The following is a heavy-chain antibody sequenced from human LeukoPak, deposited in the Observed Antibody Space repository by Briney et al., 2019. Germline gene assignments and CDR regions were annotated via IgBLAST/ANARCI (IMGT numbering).Heavy chain of an antibody. CDR3: AREEGLRSSSWFFDY. CDR1: GFTFSNCG. D-gene: IGHD6-13*01. Sequence: PGRSLRLSCAASGFTFSNCGMHWVRQAPGKGLEWVAVIWYDGSGKYYADSVKGRFTISRDNSKNTLYLQMNSLRAEDTAVYYCAREEGLRSSSWFFDYWGQGTLVTVSS. CDR2: IWYDGSGK. V-gene: IGHV3-33*01. J-gene: IGHJ4*02.